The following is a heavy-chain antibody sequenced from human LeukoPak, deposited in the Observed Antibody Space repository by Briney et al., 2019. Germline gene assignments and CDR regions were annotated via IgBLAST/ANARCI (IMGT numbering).Heavy chain of an antibody. Sequence: ASVKVSCKASGDTFPGYYMHWVRQAPGQGLEWMGWINPNSGGTNYAQKFQGRVTMTRDTSISTAYMELSRLRSDDTAVYYCARRMLMYYYDSSGYDYWGQGTLVTVSS. CDR3: ARRMLMYYYDSSGYDY. V-gene: IGHV1-2*02. CDR2: INPNSGGT. J-gene: IGHJ4*02. CDR1: GDTFPGYY. D-gene: IGHD3-22*01.